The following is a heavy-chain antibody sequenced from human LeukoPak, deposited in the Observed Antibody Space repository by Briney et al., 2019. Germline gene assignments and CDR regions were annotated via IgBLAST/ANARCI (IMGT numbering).Heavy chain of an antibody. J-gene: IGHJ3*02. CDR3: VRGGGLPNCGGYCPPDT. D-gene: IGHD2-21*02. CDR2: FHHTVGI. CDR1: GGSISHVAYS. V-gene: IGHV4-30-2*01. Sequence: SETLSLTCTVSGGSISHVAYSWSWIRQPPGEGLEWIGLFHHTVGIDYKLSLKSRVTISGDRTKNQLSLTLTSVTAADTAVYYCVRGGGLPNCGGYCPPDTWGQGKMVIVSS.